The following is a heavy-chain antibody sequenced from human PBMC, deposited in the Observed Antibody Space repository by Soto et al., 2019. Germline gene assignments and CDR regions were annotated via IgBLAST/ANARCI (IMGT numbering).Heavy chain of an antibody. V-gene: IGHV3-30*18. D-gene: IGHD6-6*01. CDR1: GFTFSSYG. CDR2: ISYDGSNK. Sequence: QVQLVESGGGVVKPGRSLRLSCAASGFTFSSYGMHWVRQARGKGLEWVAVISYDGSNKYYADSVKGRFTISRDNSKNTLYLQMNSLRAEDTAVYYSAKGWQLVSNFDYWGQGTLVTVSS. CDR3: AKGWQLVSNFDY. J-gene: IGHJ4*02.